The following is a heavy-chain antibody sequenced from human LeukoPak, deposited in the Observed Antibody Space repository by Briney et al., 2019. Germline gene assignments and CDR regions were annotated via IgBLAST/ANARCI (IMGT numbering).Heavy chain of an antibody. Sequence: ASVKVSCKASGGTFSSYAISWVRQAPGQGLEWMGGIIPIFGTANYAQKFQGRVTITADESTSTAYMELSSLRSEDTAVYYCARATLGHCSSTSCYREFDPWGQGTLVTVSS. J-gene: IGHJ5*02. CDR3: ARATLGHCSSTSCYREFDP. D-gene: IGHD2-2*02. CDR1: GGTFSSYA. V-gene: IGHV1-69*13. CDR2: IIPIFGTA.